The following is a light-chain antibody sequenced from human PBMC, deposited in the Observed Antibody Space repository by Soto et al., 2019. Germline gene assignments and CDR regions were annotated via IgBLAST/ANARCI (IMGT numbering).Light chain of an antibody. CDR2: GAS. J-gene: IGKJ5*01. V-gene: IGKV3-20*01. Sequence: EIVLTQSPGTLSLSPGQGATFSCRASQSVSNNYLAWYQQKPGQAPRLLSYGASSSATGIPVRFSGSGSGTDFTLTISRLEPEDFAVYYCQQYGISPITFGQGTRLEIK. CDR1: QSVSNNY. CDR3: QQYGISPIT.